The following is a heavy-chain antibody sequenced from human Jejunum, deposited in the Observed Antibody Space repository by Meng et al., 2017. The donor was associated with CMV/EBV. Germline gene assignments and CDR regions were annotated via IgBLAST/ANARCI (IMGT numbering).Heavy chain of an antibody. CDR1: FTLGDSY. CDR2: TRNKANRYST. V-gene: IGHV3-72*01. CDR3: ARGLLTNHYYGWDV. J-gene: IGHJ6*02. D-gene: IGHD2-21*02. Sequence: FTLGDSYVDWVRQAPGKGLEWVGRTRNKANRYSTEYAASVQGRFTISRDDSKNSVYLQMNSLNSEDTALYFCARGLLTNHYYGWDVWGQGTTVTVSS.